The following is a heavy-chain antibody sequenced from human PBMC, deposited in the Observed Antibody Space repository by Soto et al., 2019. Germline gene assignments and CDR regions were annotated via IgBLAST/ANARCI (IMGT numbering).Heavy chain of an antibody. CDR3: ANTGGQYYFDY. CDR2: ISYDGSKK. J-gene: IGHJ4*02. V-gene: IGHV3-30*18. D-gene: IGHD3-10*01. Sequence: QVQLVESGGGVVQPGRSLRLSCAASGFTFSSYGMHWVRQAPGKGLEWVAVISYDGSKKYYADSVKGRFTISRDNSKNPLYLQMNSLRAEDTAVYSCANTGGQYYFDYWGQGTLVTVSS. CDR1: GFTFSSYG.